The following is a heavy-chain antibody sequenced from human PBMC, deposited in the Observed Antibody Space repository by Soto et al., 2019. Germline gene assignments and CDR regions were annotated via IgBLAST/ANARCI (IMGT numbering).Heavy chain of an antibody. V-gene: IGHV3-30*18. Sequence: QVQLVESGGGVVQPGRSLRLSCAASGFTFSSYGMHWVRQAPGKGLEWVAVISYDGSNKYYADSVKGRFTISRDNSKNTLYLQMNSLRAEDTAVYYCAKTRGVAGIFDAFDIWGQLTMVTVSS. CDR3: AKTRGVAGIFDAFDI. D-gene: IGHD6-19*01. CDR2: ISYDGSNK. J-gene: IGHJ3*02. CDR1: GFTFSSYG.